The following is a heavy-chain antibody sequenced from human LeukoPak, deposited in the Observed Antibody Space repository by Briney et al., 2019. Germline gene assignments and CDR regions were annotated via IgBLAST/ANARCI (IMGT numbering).Heavy chain of an antibody. Sequence: GGSLRLSCAASGFTFSSYAMHWVRQAPGKGLEWVAVISYDGSNKYYADSVKGRFTISRDNSKNTLYLQMNSLRAEDTAVYYCARSRLRWSWEMYYFDYWVQGTLVTVSS. CDR1: GFTFSSYA. J-gene: IGHJ4*02. V-gene: IGHV3-30*04. CDR3: ARSRLRWSWEMYYFDY. D-gene: IGHD4-23*01. CDR2: ISYDGSNK.